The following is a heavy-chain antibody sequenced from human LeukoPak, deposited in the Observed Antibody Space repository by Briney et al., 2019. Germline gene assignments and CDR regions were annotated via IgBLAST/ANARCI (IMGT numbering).Heavy chain of an antibody. CDR3: AREIVLHYYDSSGYYPVDY. V-gene: IGHV1-2*02. CDR1: GYTFTGYY. J-gene: IGHJ4*02. D-gene: IGHD3-22*01. Sequence: ASVKVSCKASGYTFTGYYMHWVRQAPGQGLEWMGWINPNSGGTNYAQKFQGRVTMTRDTSISTAYMELSRLRSDDTAVYYRAREIVLHYYDSSGYYPVDYWGQGTLVTVSS. CDR2: INPNSGGT.